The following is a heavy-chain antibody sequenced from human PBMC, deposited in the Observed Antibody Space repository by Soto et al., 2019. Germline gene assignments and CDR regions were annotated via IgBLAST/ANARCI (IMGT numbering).Heavy chain of an antibody. V-gene: IGHV4-34*01. CDR3: ARERDEAFDI. CDR2: INDGGST. Sequence: QVQLQQWGAGLLKPSETLSLTCAVFGGSFSGYYWSWIRQPPGKGLEWIGDINDGGSTNYNPSLKSRVTISVDTSKNQFSLKLSSVTAADTALYYCARERDEAFDIWGQGTMVTPSS. CDR1: GGSFSGYY. J-gene: IGHJ3*02.